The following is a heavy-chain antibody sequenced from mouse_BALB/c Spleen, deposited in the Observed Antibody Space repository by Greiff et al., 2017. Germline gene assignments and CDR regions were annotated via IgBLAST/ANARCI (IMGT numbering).Heavy chain of an antibody. Sequence: EVKLVESGGGLVQPGGSRKLSCAASGFTFSSFGMHWVRQAPEKGLEWVAYISSGSSTIYYADTVKGRFTISRDNPKNTLFLQMTSLRSEDTAMYYCARRGAITTDWYFDVWGAGTTVTVSS. V-gene: IGHV5-17*02. CDR2: ISSGSSTI. D-gene: IGHD2-4*01. CDR1: GFTFSSFG. CDR3: ARRGAITTDWYFDV. J-gene: IGHJ1*01.